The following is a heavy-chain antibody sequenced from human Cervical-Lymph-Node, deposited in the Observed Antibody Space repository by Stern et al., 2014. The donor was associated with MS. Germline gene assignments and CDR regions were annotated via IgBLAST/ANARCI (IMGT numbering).Heavy chain of an antibody. J-gene: IGHJ4*02. Sequence: QITLQESGPVLVKPTETLTLTCTVSGFSLNSARMGVSWIRQPPGKALEWLADIFSNDEKSYSTSLKSKLTISKDTSKSQVVLTMTNVDPVDTATYYCARIRGSVSSFDYWGQGTLVTVSS. CDR1: GFSLNSARMG. CDR3: ARIRGSVSSFDY. CDR2: IFSNDEK. D-gene: IGHD5/OR15-5a*01. V-gene: IGHV2-26*01.